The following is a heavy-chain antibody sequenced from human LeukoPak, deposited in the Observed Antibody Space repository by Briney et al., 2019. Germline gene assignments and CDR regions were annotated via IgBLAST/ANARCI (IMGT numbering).Heavy chain of an antibody. Sequence: GVSLRLSCAASGFTFSSYAMSWVRQAPGKGLEWVSAISGSGGSTYYADSVKGRFTISRDNSKNTLYLQMNSLRAEDTAVYYCAKEPQRRGAIFGVVKRPYYFDYWGQGTLVTVSS. CDR1: GFTFSSYA. J-gene: IGHJ4*02. V-gene: IGHV3-23*01. CDR2: ISGSGGST. CDR3: AKEPQRRGAIFGVVKRPYYFDY. D-gene: IGHD3-3*01.